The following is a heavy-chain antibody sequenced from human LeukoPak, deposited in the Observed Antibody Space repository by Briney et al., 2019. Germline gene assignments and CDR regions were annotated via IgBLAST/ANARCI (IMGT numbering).Heavy chain of an antibody. CDR1: GFTFSNYW. J-gene: IGHJ4*02. CDR2: IKRDESEK. CDR3: ARVYYGDYGYFDY. V-gene: IGHV3-7*01. Sequence: GGSLRLSCAASGFTFSNYWMTWVRQAPGKGLEWVADIKRDESEKYYVDSVKGRFSISRDNAKNSLYLQMNSLRAEDTAVYYCARVYYGDYGYFDYWGQGTLVTVSS. D-gene: IGHD4-17*01.